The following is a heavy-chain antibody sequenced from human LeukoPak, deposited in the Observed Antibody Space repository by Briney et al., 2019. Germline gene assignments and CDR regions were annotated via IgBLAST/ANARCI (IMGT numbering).Heavy chain of an antibody. CDR1: GFTFSSYW. Sequence: GGSLRLSCAASGFTFSSYWMHWVRQAPGKGLVWVSRINSDGSSTSYADSVKGRFTISRDNAKNTLYLQMNSLRAEDTAVYYCARAGYSSGYDILTGYYGGLNFDYWGQGTLVTVSS. D-gene: IGHD3-9*01. CDR3: ARAGYSSGYDILTGYYGGLNFDY. J-gene: IGHJ4*02. V-gene: IGHV3-74*01. CDR2: INSDGSST.